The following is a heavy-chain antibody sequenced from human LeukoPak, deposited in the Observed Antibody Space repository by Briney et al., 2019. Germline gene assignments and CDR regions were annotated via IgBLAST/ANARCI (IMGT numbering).Heavy chain of an antibody. J-gene: IGHJ4*02. CDR1: GFTFSDYY. V-gene: IGHV3-11*06. CDR2: ISRNSYT. CDR3: ARMGIAAVGAYYFDY. D-gene: IGHD6-13*01. Sequence: GGSLRLSCAASGFTFSDYYMSWIRQAPGKGLEWVSYISRNSYTNYADSAKGRFTISRDNAKNSLYLQMASLRAGDTAVYYCARMGIAAVGAYYFDYWGQGTLVAVSS.